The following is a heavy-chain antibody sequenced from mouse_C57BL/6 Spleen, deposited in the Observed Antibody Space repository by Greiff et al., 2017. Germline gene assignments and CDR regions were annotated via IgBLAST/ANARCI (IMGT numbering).Heavy chain of an antibody. D-gene: IGHD2-1*01. Sequence: DVKLQESGGGLVKPGGSLKLSCAASGFTFSDYGMHWVRQAPEKGLEWVAYISSGSSTIYYADTVKGRFTISRDNSKNTLFLQMTSLSSEDTAMYYCARRDGNYPYYYAMDYWGQGTSVTVSS. CDR3: ARRDGNYPYYYAMDY. V-gene: IGHV5-17*01. CDR2: ISSGSSTI. J-gene: IGHJ4*01. CDR1: GFTFSDYG.